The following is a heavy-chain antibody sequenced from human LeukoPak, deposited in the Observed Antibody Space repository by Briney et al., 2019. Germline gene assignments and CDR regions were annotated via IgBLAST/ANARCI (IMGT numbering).Heavy chain of an antibody. D-gene: IGHD2-15*01. J-gene: IGHJ4*02. CDR2: VSYDGSNK. CDR1: GFTFSTYA. V-gene: IGHV3-30*04. Sequence: GSSLRLSCAASGFTFSTYAMHWVRQAPAKGLEWVAIVSYDGSNKYYADSVRGRFTISRDNSKNTLYLQMNSLRPEDTSMYYCARETLRNFDYWGRGTLVSVSS. CDR3: ARETLRNFDY.